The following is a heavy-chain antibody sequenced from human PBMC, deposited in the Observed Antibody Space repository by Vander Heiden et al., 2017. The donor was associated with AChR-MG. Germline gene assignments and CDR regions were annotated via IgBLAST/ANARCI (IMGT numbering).Heavy chain of an antibody. V-gene: IGHV3-30-3*01. Sequence: QVQLVASGGGVVQPGRSLTLSCAASGFPFGSYARHWVRQAPGKGLEGVAVISYEGSNKYYADSVKGRFTISRDNSKNTLYLQMNSRRAEDTAVYYCARDLRAKYRGGFDRWGRGTLVTVSS. J-gene: IGHJ2*01. CDR3: ARDLRAKYRGGFDR. CDR2: ISYEGSNK. D-gene: IGHD3-10*01. CDR1: GFPFGSYA.